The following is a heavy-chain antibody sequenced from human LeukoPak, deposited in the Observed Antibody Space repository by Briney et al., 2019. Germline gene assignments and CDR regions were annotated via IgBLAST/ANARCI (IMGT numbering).Heavy chain of an antibody. CDR2: IYYSGST. D-gene: IGHD4-17*01. Sequence: PSETLSLTCAVYGGSFSGYYWSWIRQPPGKGLEWIGFIYYSGSTNYNPSLKSRVTISVDTSKNQVSLKLSSVTAADTAVYYCARHRGLYDYGDAFDIWGQGTMVTVSS. V-gene: IGHV4-59*08. CDR3: ARHRGLYDYGDAFDI. J-gene: IGHJ3*02. CDR1: GGSFSGYY.